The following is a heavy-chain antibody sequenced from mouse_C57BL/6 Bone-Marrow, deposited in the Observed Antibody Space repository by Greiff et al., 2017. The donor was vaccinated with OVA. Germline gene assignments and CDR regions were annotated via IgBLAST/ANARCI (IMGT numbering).Heavy chain of an antibody. V-gene: IGHV1-69*01. CDR2: IDPSDSYT. Sequence: QVQLKQPGAELVMPGASVKLSCKASGYTFTSYWMHWVKQRPGQGLEWIGEIDPSDSYTNYNQKFKGKSTLTVDKSSSTAYMQLSSLTSEDSAVYYCARVAGSRYYYAMDYWGQGTSVTVSS. D-gene: IGHD1-1*01. CDR1: GYTFTSYW. J-gene: IGHJ4*01. CDR3: ARVAGSRYYYAMDY.